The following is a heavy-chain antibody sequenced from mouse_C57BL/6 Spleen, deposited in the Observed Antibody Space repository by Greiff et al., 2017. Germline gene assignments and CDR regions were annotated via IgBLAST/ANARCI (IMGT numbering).Heavy chain of an antibody. D-gene: IGHD1-2*01. J-gene: IGHJ4*01. CDR1: GYTFTSYT. Sequence: VQLQQSGAELVKPGASVKMSCKASGYTFTSYTMHWVKQRPGQGLEWIGNINPGSGYTNYNQKFKDKATLTVDKSSSTAYMQLSSLTSEDSAVYYCARGYYYAMDYWGQGTTVTVSS. CDR3: ARGYYYAMDY. V-gene: IGHV1-4*01. CDR2: INPGSGYT.